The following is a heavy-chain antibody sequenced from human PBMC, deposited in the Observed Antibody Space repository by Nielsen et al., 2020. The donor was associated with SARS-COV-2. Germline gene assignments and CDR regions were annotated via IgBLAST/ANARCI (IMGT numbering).Heavy chain of an antibody. J-gene: IGHJ6*02. D-gene: IGHD3-3*01. CDR1: GYTFTSYG. Sequence: ASVKVSCKASGYTFTSYGISWVRQAPGQGLEWMGWISAYNGNTNYAQKLQGRVTMTTDTSTSTAYMELRSLRSDDTAVYYCARGQSDIWSGYLWRHYYYGMDVWGQGTTVTVSS. CDR2: ISAYNGNT. CDR3: ARGQSDIWSGYLWRHYYYGMDV. V-gene: IGHV1-18*01.